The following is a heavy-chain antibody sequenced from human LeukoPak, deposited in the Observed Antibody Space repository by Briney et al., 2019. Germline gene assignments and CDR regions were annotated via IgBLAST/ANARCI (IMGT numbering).Heavy chain of an antibody. D-gene: IGHD6-19*01. CDR2: SGSGGNT. Sequence: PGGSLRLSCAASGFTFSSYAMSWVRQAPGKGLEWVSASGSGGNTYYADSVKGRFTISRDDSKNTLYLQMNSLRAEDTAVYYCARAEQWLVYEVLYFDYWGQGTLVTVSS. V-gene: IGHV3-23*01. CDR3: ARAEQWLVYEVLYFDY. J-gene: IGHJ4*02. CDR1: GFTFSSYA.